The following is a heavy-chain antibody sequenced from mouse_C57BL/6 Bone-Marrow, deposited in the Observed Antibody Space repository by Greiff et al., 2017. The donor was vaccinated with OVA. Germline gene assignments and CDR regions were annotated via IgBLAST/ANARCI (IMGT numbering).Heavy chain of an antibody. CDR1: GFTFSSYG. J-gene: IGHJ3*01. V-gene: IGHV5-6*01. Sequence: EVKLVESGGDLVKPGGSLKLSCAASGFTFSSYGMSWVRQTPDKGLEWVATISSGGSYTYYPDSVKGRFTISRDNAKNTLYLQMSSLKSEDTAMYYCARQKGTCGFAYWGQGTLVTVSA. CDR2: ISSGGSYT. D-gene: IGHD3-3*01. CDR3: ARQKGTCGFAY.